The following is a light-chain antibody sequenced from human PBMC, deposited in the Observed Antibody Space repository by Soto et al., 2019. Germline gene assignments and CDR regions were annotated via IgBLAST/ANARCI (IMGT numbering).Light chain of an antibody. CDR3: QQRSNWPIT. V-gene: IGKV3-11*01. J-gene: IGKJ5*01. Sequence: EIVLTQSPATLSLSPGERATLSCRASQSVGSYLAGYQQKPGEAPRLLIYDASNRATGIPARFSGSGSGTDFTLTISSLEPEDFAVYYCQQRSNWPITFGQGTRLEIK. CDR2: DAS. CDR1: QSVGSY.